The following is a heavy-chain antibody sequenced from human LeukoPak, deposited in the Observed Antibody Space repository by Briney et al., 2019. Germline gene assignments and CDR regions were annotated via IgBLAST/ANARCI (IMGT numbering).Heavy chain of an antibody. CDR1: GGSISNYY. V-gene: IGHV4-59*08. CDR3: ARHRSDGTYPLDY. CDR2: IYSIWST. J-gene: IGHJ4*02. Sequence: PSETLSLTRTVSGGSISNYYWSWVRQPPGKGLEWIGHIYSIWSTTYIPSLKRRVAMSVDTSKNQFSLKLTSLTAADTAVYYCARHRSDGTYPLDYWGQGALVTVSS. D-gene: IGHD1-26*01.